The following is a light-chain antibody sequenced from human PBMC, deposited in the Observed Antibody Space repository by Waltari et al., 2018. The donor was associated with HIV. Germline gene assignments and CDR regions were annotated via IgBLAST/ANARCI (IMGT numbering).Light chain of an antibody. V-gene: IGLV3-21*04. CDR2: FDL. CDR3: QVWDRSSDQVI. CDR1: NLASKI. Sequence: YELTQPPSVSVAPGQTAMITCGGNNLASKIVQWYQQKPGQAPVLVIYFDLDRPSGIPERFFGSVSGNTATLTISRVDAGDEADYYCQVWDRSSDQVIFGGGTKLTVL. J-gene: IGLJ2*01.